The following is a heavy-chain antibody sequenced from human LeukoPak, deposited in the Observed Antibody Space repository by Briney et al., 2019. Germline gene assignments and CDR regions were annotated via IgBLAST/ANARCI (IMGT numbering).Heavy chain of an antibody. Sequence: SETLSLTCTVSGASISSHYWCWIRLPAGKGLEWIGRIHTIGNTNYNPSLNSRVPISLDKSKDQLSLTLSSLTAADPALSFFVREATLSWDGLYLDYWGQGAVDTLSS. D-gene: IGHD3-10*01. CDR2: IHTIGNT. V-gene: IGHV4-4*07. CDR3: VREATLSWDGLYLDY. CDR1: GASISSHY. J-gene: IGHJ4*02.